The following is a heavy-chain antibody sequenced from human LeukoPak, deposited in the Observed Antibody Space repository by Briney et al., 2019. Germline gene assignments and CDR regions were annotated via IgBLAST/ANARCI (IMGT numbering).Heavy chain of an antibody. CDR2: INPNSGGT. J-gene: IGHJ4*02. Sequence: ASVKVSCKASGGTFSSYAISWVRQAPGQGLEWMGWINPNSGGTNYAQKFQGRVTMTRDTSISTAYMELSRLRSDDTAVYYCARALRYPSHYFDYWGQGTLVTVSS. CDR1: GGTFSSYA. V-gene: IGHV1-2*02. D-gene: IGHD1-1*01. CDR3: ARALRYPSHYFDY.